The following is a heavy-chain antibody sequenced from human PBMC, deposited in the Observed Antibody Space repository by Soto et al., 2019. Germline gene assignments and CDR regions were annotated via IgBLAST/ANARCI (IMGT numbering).Heavy chain of an antibody. J-gene: IGHJ5*02. D-gene: IGHD3-16*02. CDR1: GGSISSYY. CDR3: ARYGCMITFGGVIGNWFDP. V-gene: IGHV4-59*08. CDR2: IYYSGGT. Sequence: QVQLQESGPGLVKPSETLSLTCTVSGGSISSYYWSWIRQPPGKGLEWIGYIYYSGGTNYNPSLKMRVTTSVDTSKNQFSLKRSSVTAADTAVYYCARYGCMITFGGVIGNWFDPWGQGTLVTVSS.